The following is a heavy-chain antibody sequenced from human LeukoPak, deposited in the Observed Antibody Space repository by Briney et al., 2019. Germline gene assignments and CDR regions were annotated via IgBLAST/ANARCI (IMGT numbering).Heavy chain of an antibody. CDR3: PKEPSSTSFPNSATLILPDY. J-gene: IGHJ4*02. D-gene: IGHD2-2*01. Sequence: GGSLRLSCAASGFTFSSYAMSWVRQAPGKGLEWVSAISGSGGSTYYADSVKGRFTISRDNSKNTLYLQMNSLRAEDTAVYYCPKEPSSTSFPNSATLILPDYWGQGDPFTLSS. CDR2: ISGSGGST. V-gene: IGHV3-23*01. CDR1: GFTFSSYA.